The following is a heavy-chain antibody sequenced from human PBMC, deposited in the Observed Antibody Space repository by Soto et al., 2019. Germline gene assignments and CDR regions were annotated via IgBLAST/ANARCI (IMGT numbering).Heavy chain of an antibody. CDR1: GGTFSSYT. J-gene: IGHJ5*02. CDR2: IIPILGIA. D-gene: IGHD2-8*01. V-gene: IGHV1-69*02. CDR3: ARVPRYCTNGVCLNWFDP. Sequence: VKVSCKASGGTFSSYTISWVRQAPGQGLEWMGRIIPILGIANYAQKFQGRVTITADKYTSTAYMELGSLRSEDTAVYYCARVPRYCTNGVCLNWFDPWGQGTLVTVSS.